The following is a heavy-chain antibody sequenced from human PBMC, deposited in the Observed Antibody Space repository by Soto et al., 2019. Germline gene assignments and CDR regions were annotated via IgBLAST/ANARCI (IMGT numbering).Heavy chain of an antibody. Sequence: AESLRLSCAASGFTFSDHYVDWVRQAPGKGLEWVGRTRNKAHSYTTEYAASVKGRFILSRDNLKNSVSLQMNSLRTEDTAVYYCVRVHSGTYTFDYWGQGTLVTVSS. V-gene: IGHV3-72*01. D-gene: IGHD1-26*01. CDR1: GFTFSDHY. J-gene: IGHJ4*02. CDR3: VRVHSGTYTFDY. CDR2: TRNKAHSYTT.